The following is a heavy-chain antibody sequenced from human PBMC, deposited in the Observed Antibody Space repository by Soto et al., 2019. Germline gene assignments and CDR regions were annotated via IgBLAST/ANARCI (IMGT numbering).Heavy chain of an antibody. Sequence: PSETLSLTCTVSGGSISSGGYYWSWIRQHPGKGLEWIGYIYYSGSTYYNPSLKSRVTISVDTSKNQFSLKLSSVTAADTAVYYCARGVDTAMVGPNWFDPWGQGTLVTVSS. J-gene: IGHJ5*02. CDR2: IYYSGST. V-gene: IGHV4-31*03. CDR1: GGSISSGGYY. CDR3: ARGVDTAMVGPNWFDP. D-gene: IGHD5-18*01.